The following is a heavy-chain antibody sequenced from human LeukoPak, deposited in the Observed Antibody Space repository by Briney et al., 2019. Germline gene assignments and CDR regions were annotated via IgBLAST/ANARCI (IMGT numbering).Heavy chain of an antibody. D-gene: IGHD1-1*01. J-gene: IGHJ3*02. CDR1: GFTFSSYG. CDR3: ARRGWNDAFDI. Sequence: QTGGSLRLSCAASGFTFSSYGMHWVRQAPGKGLEWGAVIWYDGSNKYYADSVKGRFTISRDNSKNTLYLQMNSLRAEDTAVYYCARRGWNDAFDIWGQGTMVTVSS. V-gene: IGHV3-33*01. CDR2: IWYDGSNK.